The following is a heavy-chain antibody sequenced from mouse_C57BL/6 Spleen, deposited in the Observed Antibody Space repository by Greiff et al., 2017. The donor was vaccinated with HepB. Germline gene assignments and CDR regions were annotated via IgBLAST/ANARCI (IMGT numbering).Heavy chain of an antibody. CDR3: ASDRDPYFDY. CDR2: ILPGSGST. J-gene: IGHJ2*01. Sequence: VQLQQSGAELMKPGASVKLSCKATGYTFTGYWIEWVKQRPGHGLEWIGEILPGSGSTNYNEKFKGKATFTADTSTNTAYMQLSSQTTEDSAIYYCASDRDPYFDYWGQGTTLTVSS. D-gene: IGHD3-2*01. CDR1: GYTFTGYW. V-gene: IGHV1-9*01.